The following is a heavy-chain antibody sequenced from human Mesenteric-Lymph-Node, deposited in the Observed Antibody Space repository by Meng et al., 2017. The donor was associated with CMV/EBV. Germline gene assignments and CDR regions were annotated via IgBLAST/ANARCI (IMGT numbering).Heavy chain of an antibody. D-gene: IGHD3-22*01. Sequence: GESLKISCAASGFTFSTYNMNWVRQAPGKGLEWVANIKQDGSEKYYVDSVKGRFTISRDNAKNSLYLQMNSLRAEDTAVYYCARAWGYSFGLNYYYYYGMDVWGQGTTVTVSS. V-gene: IGHV3-7*01. J-gene: IGHJ6*02. CDR3: ARAWGYSFGLNYYYYYGMDV. CDR1: GFTFSTYN. CDR2: IKQDGSEK.